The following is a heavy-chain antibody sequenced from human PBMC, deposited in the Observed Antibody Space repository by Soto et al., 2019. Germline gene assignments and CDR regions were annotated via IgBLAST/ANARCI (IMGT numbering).Heavy chain of an antibody. V-gene: IGHV4-38-2*01. CDR2: IYHSGST. CDR1: SGDY. Sequence: LSLTCAVTSGDYWGWIRQPPGKGLEWIGTIYHSGSTYYNPSLKSRLTISVDMSKNQLSLTLTSVTAADTAVYYCARTRGSLRDAFDIWGQGTMVTVSS. D-gene: IGHD3-10*01. CDR3: ARTRGSLRDAFDI. J-gene: IGHJ3*02.